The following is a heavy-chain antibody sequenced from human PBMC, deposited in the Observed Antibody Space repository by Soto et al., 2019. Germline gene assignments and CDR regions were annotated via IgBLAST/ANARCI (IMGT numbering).Heavy chain of an antibody. D-gene: IGHD3-3*01. CDR1: GYDFIGQG. V-gene: IGHV1-18*01. CDR3: ARDYRKGLRLELLLPLDY. Sequence: ASVKVSCKASGYDFIGQGMSWVRQAPGQGLEWMGWISAYNGNTNYAQKLQGRVTMTTDTSPSTAYMELRSLKSDDTAVYFCARDYRKGLRLELLLPLDYRGPGTPVTVSS. J-gene: IGHJ4*02. CDR2: ISAYNGNT.